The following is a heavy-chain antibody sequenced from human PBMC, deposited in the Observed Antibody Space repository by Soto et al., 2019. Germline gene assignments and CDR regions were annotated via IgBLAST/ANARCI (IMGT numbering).Heavy chain of an antibody. CDR2: IDNSGST. D-gene: IGHD3-3*01. CDR1: GGSISKYF. V-gene: IGHV4-4*07. J-gene: IGHJ4*02. CDR3: ARGGQDFWSGPFDY. Sequence: ASETLSLTCTVSGGSISKYFCNWIRQPAGKGLEWVGRIDNSGSTNYNPSLKSRITMSADTSRNQFSLKLNPVTAADTAVYYCARGGQDFWSGPFDYWGQGALVTVSS.